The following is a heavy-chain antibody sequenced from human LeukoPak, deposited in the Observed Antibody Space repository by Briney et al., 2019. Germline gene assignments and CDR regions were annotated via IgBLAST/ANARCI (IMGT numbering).Heavy chain of an antibody. CDR3: ARDLRGSYSDAFDI. D-gene: IGHD1-26*01. J-gene: IGHJ3*02. CDR2: IYSGGST. V-gene: IGHV3-53*01. CDR1: GFTVSSNY. Sequence: GGSLRLSCAASGFTVSSNYMSWVRQAPGKGLEWVSVIYSGGSTYYADSVEGRFSVSRDNSKNTLYLQMNSLRAEDTAVYYCARDLRGSYSDAFDIWGQGTMVTVSS.